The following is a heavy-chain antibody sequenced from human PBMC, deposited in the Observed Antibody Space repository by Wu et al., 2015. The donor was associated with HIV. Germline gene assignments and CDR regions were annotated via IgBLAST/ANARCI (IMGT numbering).Heavy chain of an antibody. CDR2: IDPNTAAT. CDR1: GGAFSNYA. CDR3: ARVLHQYYDYDAFDI. D-gene: IGHD1-26*01. Sequence: QVQLVQSGAEVKKPGSSVKVSCKASGGAFSNYAISWVRQAPGQGLEWMGLIDPNTAATAYAQTFQYRVTLSRDKSTTTVYMEMKSLTSEDTGVYFCARVLHQYYDYDAFDIWGQGTRVIVS. J-gene: IGHJ3*02. V-gene: IGHV1-69*05.